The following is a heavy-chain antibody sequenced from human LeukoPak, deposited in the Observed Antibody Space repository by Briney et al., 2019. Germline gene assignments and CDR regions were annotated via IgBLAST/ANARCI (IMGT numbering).Heavy chain of an antibody. CDR2: MKQDGSEK. D-gene: IGHD2-15*01. V-gene: IGHV3-7*01. CDR1: EFTFSTYW. CDR3: ARHRSGGSQDDAFDI. J-gene: IGHJ3*02. Sequence: GGSLRLSCAASEFTFSTYWMTWVRQAPGKGLEWVADMKQDGSEKYYVDSVKGRFTISRQDAKKSLFLQVNSLRAEDTAVYYCARHRSGGSQDDAFDIWGQGTLVTVSS.